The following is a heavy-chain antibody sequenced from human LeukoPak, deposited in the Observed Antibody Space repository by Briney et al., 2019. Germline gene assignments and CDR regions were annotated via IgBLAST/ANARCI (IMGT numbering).Heavy chain of an antibody. CDR2: INHSGST. CDR3: ARASGWYKVYYYYMDV. CDR1: GGSFSGDY. V-gene: IGHV4-34*01. D-gene: IGHD6-19*01. J-gene: IGHJ6*03. Sequence: SETLSLTCAVYGGSFSGDYWSWIRQPTGKGLEWIGEINHSGSTNYNPSLKSRVAISVDTSKNQFSLNLSSVTAADTAVYYCARASGWYKVYYYYMDVWGEGTTVTVSS.